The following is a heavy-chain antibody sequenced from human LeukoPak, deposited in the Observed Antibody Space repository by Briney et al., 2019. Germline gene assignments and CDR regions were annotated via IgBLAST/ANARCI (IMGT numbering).Heavy chain of an antibody. CDR1: GFTFSSYG. CDR3: AKGVVVIAIGTFDY. J-gene: IGHJ4*02. Sequence: PGGSLRLSCAASGFTFSSYGMHWVRQAPGKGLEWVAVIWYDGSNKYYADSVKGRFTISRDNSKNTLYLQMNSLRAEDTAVYYCAKGVVVIAIGTFDYWGQGTLVTVSS. V-gene: IGHV3-33*06. D-gene: IGHD2-21*01. CDR2: IWYDGSNK.